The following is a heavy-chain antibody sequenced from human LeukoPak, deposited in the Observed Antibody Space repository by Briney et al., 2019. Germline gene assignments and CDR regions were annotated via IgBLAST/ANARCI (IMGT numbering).Heavy chain of an antibody. Sequence: SETLSLTCTVSGGSIRANNWSWIRQRPRKGRGRIGCIYNSGNTNQSTSLESRVTMSARTSKNQFSFKLSYVTAADTAVYYWARGSFDSSGYYLFDYWGQGTLVSVSS. D-gene: IGHD3-22*01. CDR2: IYNSGNT. CDR3: ARGSFDSSGYYLFDY. J-gene: IGHJ4*02. CDR1: GGSIRANN. V-gene: IGHV4-4*07.